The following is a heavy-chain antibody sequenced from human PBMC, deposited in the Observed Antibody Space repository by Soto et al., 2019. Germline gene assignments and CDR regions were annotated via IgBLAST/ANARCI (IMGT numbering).Heavy chain of an antibody. Sequence: ASMKVSFKASGGTFSSYASSWVRQAPGQGLEWMGGIIPIFGTANYAQKFQGRVTITADESTSTAYMELSSLRSEDTAVYYCASPGCGGDCYSNYYYYGMDVWGQGTTVTVSS. J-gene: IGHJ6*02. CDR2: IIPIFGTA. D-gene: IGHD2-21*02. CDR1: GGTFSSYA. V-gene: IGHV1-69*13. CDR3: ASPGCGGDCYSNYYYYGMDV.